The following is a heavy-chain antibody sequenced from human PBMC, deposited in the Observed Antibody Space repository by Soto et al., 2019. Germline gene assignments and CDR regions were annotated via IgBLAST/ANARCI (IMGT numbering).Heavy chain of an antibody. D-gene: IGHD6-19*01. J-gene: IGHJ4*02. Sequence: QVHLVESGGGVVQPGRSLRLSCAASGFTFSNYAMHWVRQAPGKGLEWVAVISFDATNKYYADSVKGRFTISRDISKTTLYLQMNSLRAEDTGLYYCARETLRASGWSLYFDSWGQGTLVTVSS. V-gene: IGHV3-30-3*01. CDR2: ISFDATNK. CDR1: GFTFSNYA. CDR3: ARETLRASGWSLYFDS.